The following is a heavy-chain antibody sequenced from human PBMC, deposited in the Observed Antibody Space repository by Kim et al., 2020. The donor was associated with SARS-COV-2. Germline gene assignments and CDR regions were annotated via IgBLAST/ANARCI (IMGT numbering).Heavy chain of an antibody. J-gene: IGHJ6*02. V-gene: IGHV3-21*01. CDR2: ISSSSSYI. Sequence: GGSLRLSCAASGFTFSSYSMNWVRQAPGKGLEWVSSISSSSSYIYYTDSVKGRFTISRDNAKNSLYLQMNSLRAEDTAVYYCARDLYYDFWSGYYYYYYGMDVWGQGTTVTVSS. D-gene: IGHD3-3*01. CDR3: ARDLYYDFWSGYYYYYYGMDV. CDR1: GFTFSSYS.